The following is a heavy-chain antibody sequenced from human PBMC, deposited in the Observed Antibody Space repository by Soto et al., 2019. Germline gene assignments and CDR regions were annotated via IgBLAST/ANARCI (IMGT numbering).Heavy chain of an antibody. CDR3: ARAVVLVPAVFYYYYYGMDV. CDR1: GGSISSGGYY. D-gene: IGHD2-2*01. CDR2: IYYSGST. Sequence: QVQLQESGPGLVKPSQTLSLTCTVSGGSISSGGYYWSWIRQHPGKGLEWIGYIYYSGSTYYNPSLKSRVTISVDTSTNQFSLKLSSVTAADTAVYYCARAVVLVPAVFYYYYYGMDVWGQGTTVTVSS. J-gene: IGHJ6*02. V-gene: IGHV4-31*03.